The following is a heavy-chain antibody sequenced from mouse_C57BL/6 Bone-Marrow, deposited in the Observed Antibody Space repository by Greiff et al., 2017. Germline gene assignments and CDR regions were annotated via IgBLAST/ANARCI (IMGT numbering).Heavy chain of an antibody. J-gene: IGHJ1*03. CDR3: ARDGDVWYFDV. Sequence: QVQLQQPGAELVRPGSSVKLSCKASGYTFTSYWMDWVKQRPGQGLEWIVNIYPSDSETHYNQKFKDKATLTVDKSSSTAYMQLSSLTSEDSAVYYCARDGDVWYFDVWGTGTTVTVSS. D-gene: IGHD3-3*01. V-gene: IGHV1-61*01. CDR1: GYTFTSYW. CDR2: IYPSDSET.